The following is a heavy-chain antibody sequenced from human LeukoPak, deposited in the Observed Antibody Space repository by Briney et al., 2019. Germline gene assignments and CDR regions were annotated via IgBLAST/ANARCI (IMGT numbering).Heavy chain of an antibody. CDR1: GGSIRSSSFY. Sequence: SETLSLTCSDSGGSIRSSSFYWGWIRQPPGKGLEWIGSIYDSGSTYYNPSLKSRITISVDTSTNQFSLNLSSVTAADTAMYYCARSPMTTITETWFDPWGQGTLVTVSS. D-gene: IGHD4-11*01. J-gene: IGHJ5*02. CDR2: IYDSGST. V-gene: IGHV4-39*07. CDR3: ARSPMTTITETWFDP.